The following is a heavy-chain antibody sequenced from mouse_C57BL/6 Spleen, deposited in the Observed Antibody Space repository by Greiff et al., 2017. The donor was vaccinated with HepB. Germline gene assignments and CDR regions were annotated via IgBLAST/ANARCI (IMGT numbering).Heavy chain of an antibody. V-gene: IGHV1-18*01. CDR1: GYTFTDYN. D-gene: IGHD4-1*01. CDR3: AREWDEGFAY. Sequence: VQLKQSGPELVKPGASVKIPCKASGYTFTDYNMDWVKQSHGKSLEWIGDINPNNGGTIYNQKFKGKATLTVDKSSSTAYMELRSLTSEDTAVYYCAREWDEGFAYWGQGTLVTVSA. CDR2: INPNNGGT. J-gene: IGHJ3*01.